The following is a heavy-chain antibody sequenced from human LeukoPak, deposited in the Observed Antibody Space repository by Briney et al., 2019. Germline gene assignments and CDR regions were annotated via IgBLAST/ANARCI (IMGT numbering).Heavy chain of an antibody. CDR1: GSTFSSYG. CDR3: AIDGPYYSVSGSYQSPLHYFDY. CDR2: IRYDGSNK. Sequence: PGGSLRLSCAASGSTFSSYGMHWVRQAPGKGLEWVAFIRYDGSNKYYADSVEGRFTISRDNSKNTLYLQMTSLRAEDTAVFYCAIDGPYYSVSGSYQSPLHYFDYWGQGTLVTVSS. D-gene: IGHD3-10*01. V-gene: IGHV3-30*02. J-gene: IGHJ4*02.